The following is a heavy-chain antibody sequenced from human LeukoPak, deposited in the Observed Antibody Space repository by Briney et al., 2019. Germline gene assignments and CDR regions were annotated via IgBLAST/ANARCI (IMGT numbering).Heavy chain of an antibody. CDR2: IYPGDYDT. D-gene: IGHD3-10*01. V-gene: IGHV5-51*01. CDR3: AKFHYYYGSGSFDAFDI. Sequence: GESLKISCKGSGYTFISNWIGWVRQMPGKGLEWMGIIYPGDYDTRYSPSFQGQVTISADKSISTAYLQWSSLRASDTAMYYCAKFHYYYGSGSFDAFDIWGQGTMVTVSS. J-gene: IGHJ3*02. CDR1: GYTFISNW.